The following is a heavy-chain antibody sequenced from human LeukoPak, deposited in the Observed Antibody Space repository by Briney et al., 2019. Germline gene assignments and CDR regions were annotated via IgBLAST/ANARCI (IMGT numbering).Heavy chain of an antibody. CDR2: ISGSGGST. J-gene: IGHJ4*02. D-gene: IGHD6-6*01. CDR1: GFTFSSYA. CDR3: ARSHIAARPGGMYYFDY. Sequence: GGSLRLSCAASGFTFSSYAMSWVRQAPGKGLEWVSAISGSGGSTYYADSVKGRFTISRDNSKNTLYLQMNSLRAEDTAVYYCARSHIAARPGGMYYFDYWGQGTLVTVSS. V-gene: IGHV3-23*01.